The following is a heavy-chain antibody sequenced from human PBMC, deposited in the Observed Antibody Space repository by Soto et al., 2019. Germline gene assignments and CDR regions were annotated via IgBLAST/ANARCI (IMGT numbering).Heavy chain of an antibody. CDR2: IGTAGDT. CDR1: GFTFSSYD. J-gene: IGHJ4*02. D-gene: IGHD3-22*01. CDR3: ARARTLYSSVYEFDY. V-gene: IGHV3-13*01. Sequence: GGSLRLSCAASGFTFSSYDMHWVRQATGKGLEWVSAIGTAGDTYYPGSVKGRFTISRENAKNSLYLQINSLRAEDTAVYYCARARTLYSSVYEFDYWGQGTLVTVSS.